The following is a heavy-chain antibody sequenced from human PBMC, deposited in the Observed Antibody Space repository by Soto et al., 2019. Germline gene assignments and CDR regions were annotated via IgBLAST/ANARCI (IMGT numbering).Heavy chain of an antibody. CDR1: GFMFSSFA. Sequence: PGGSLRLSCAVSGFMFSSFAMTWVRQAPGKGLEWVSTTRSNGEHTYYADSVKGRFKVSRDNSKNTLFLEMSSLRAEDSAIYYCAKDSKSVSVSAARVYGMDVWGQGTTVNVS. CDR2: TRSNGEHT. V-gene: IGHV3-23*01. D-gene: IGHD2-2*01. J-gene: IGHJ6*02. CDR3: AKDSKSVSVSAARVYGMDV.